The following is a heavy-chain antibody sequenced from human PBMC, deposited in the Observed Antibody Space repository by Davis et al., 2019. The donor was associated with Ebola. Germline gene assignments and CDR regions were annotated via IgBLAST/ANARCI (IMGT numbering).Heavy chain of an antibody. Sequence: GESLKISCAASGFTFSSYWMSWVRQAPGKGLEWVANIKQDGSEKYYVDSVKGRFTISRDNAKNSLYLQMNSLRAEDTAVYYCARGLHLPTSWGQGTLVTVSS. CDR2: IKQDGSEK. CDR1: GFTFSSYW. V-gene: IGHV3-7*01. D-gene: IGHD2/OR15-2a*01. CDR3: ARGLHLPTS. J-gene: IGHJ5*02.